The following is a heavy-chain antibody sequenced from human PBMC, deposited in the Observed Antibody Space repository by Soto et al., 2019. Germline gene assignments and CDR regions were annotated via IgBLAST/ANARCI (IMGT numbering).Heavy chain of an antibody. CDR2: IYYSGST. CDR3: ARVPLIDSSGYAGTYYYYGMDV. CDR1: GGSISSGDSY. J-gene: IGHJ6*02. Sequence: PSETLSLTCTVSGGSISSGDSYWSWIRQPPGKGLEWIGYIYYSGSTYYNPSLKSRVTISVDTSKNQFSLKLSSVTAADTAVYYCARVPLIDSSGYAGTYYYYGMDVWGQGTTVTVSS. D-gene: IGHD3-22*01. V-gene: IGHV4-30-4*01.